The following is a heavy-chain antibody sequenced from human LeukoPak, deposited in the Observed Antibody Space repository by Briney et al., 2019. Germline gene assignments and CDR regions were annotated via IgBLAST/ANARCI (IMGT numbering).Heavy chain of an antibody. V-gene: IGHV4-39*07. CDR2: INHSGST. J-gene: IGHJ4*02. D-gene: IGHD1-26*01. Sequence: SETLSLTCTVSGGSISGSSYYWSWIRQPPGKGLEWIGEINHSGSTNYNPSLKSRVTISVDTSKNQFSLKLSSVTAADTAVYYCASTTLFRSYYATYLDYWGQGTLVTVSS. CDR1: GGSISGSSYY. CDR3: ASTTLFRSYYATYLDY.